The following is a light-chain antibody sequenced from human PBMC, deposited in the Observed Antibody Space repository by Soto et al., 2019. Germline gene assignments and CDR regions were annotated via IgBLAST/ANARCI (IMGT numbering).Light chain of an antibody. CDR2: GAS. CDR1: QSVVDNY. Sequence: VLTQSPGTLSLSPGERTTLSCRASQSVVDNYLAWYQQKPGQAPRLLIYGASSRATSITDRFSGSGSGTDFSVTISRMEPEDFAVYYCQQHGLSPRFTFGQGTKLEI. J-gene: IGKJ2*01. V-gene: IGKV3-20*01. CDR3: QQHGLSPRFT.